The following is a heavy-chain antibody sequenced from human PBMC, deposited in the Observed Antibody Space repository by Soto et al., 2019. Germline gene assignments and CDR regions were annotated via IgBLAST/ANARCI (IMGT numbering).Heavy chain of an antibody. CDR1: GDSVNSAY. V-gene: IGHV4-31*03. Sequence: QVQLQEMGPGLVKPSQTLTITCTVSGDSVNSAYWRCIRQLPGKGMEWMGKIYHTGRTFYNPSLKSRLAISIVTSLPLFSLKLRSVTASDTAVYYCARTDSYNSSFFDYLGQGTVVTGSS. CDR2: IYHTGRT. D-gene: IGHD6-6*01. J-gene: IGHJ4*02. CDR3: ARTDSYNSSFFDY.